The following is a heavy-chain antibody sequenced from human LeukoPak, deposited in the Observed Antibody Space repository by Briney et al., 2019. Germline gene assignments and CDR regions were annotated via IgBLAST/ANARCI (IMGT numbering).Heavy chain of an antibody. V-gene: IGHV4-4*07. Sequence: SETLSLTCTVSGGSITSYYWSWIRQPAGKGLEWIGRLYTSGSTNYNPSLKSRVTISVDKSKNQCSLNLSSVTAADTAVYYCARGSWSFDYWGQGTLVTVSS. CDR2: LYTSGST. D-gene: IGHD6-13*01. CDR1: GGSITSYY. CDR3: ARGSWSFDY. J-gene: IGHJ4*02.